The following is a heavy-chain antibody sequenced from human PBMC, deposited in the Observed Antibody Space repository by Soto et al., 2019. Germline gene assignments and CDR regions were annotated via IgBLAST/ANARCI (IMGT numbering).Heavy chain of an antibody. V-gene: IGHV4-61*01. CDR1: RGTVSSGNYY. Sequence: PSETLSLTCTVSRGTVSSGNYYWRWIRQPPGKGLGWIGDIYYTGSTSYNPSLKSRVTMSVETSRSQFSLKMNSVTAADTAVYYCGRMSVTMKNWFDPWGQGSLVAVSS. CDR2: IYYTGST. D-gene: IGHD3-22*01. CDR3: GRMSVTMKNWFDP. J-gene: IGHJ5*02.